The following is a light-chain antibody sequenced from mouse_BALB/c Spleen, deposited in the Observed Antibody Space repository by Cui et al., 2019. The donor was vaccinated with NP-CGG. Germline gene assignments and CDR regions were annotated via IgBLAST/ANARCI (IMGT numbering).Light chain of an antibody. CDR1: TGAVSTSNY. Sequence: QAVVPQESALTTSPDETVTLTCRSSTGAVSTSNYANWVQEKPDHLFTGLIGGTNNRVPGVPARFSGSLIGDKAALTITGAQTEDEAIYFCALWYSNHWVFGGGTKLTVL. CDR3: ALWYSNHWV. J-gene: IGLJ1*01. CDR2: GTN. V-gene: IGLV1*01.